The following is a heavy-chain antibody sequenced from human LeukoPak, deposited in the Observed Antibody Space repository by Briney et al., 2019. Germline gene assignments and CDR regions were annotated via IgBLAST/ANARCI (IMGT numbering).Heavy chain of an antibody. CDR2: IKEDGSEK. Sequence: PGGSLRLSCAASGFTFSSYWMSWVRQAPGKGLEWVANIKEDGSEKYYVDSVKGRFTISRDNAKNSLHLQMNSPRAEDTAVYYCASDGYSYGSDLRGHWGQGTLVTVSS. D-gene: IGHD5-18*01. J-gene: IGHJ4*02. CDR1: GFTFSSYW. CDR3: ASDGYSYGSDLRGH. V-gene: IGHV3-7*03.